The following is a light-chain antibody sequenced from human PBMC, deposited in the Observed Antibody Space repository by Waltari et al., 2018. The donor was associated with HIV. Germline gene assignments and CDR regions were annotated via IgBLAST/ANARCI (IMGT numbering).Light chain of an antibody. CDR3: ESYTSTSVWV. Sequence: QSALTQPASVSGSPGQSITIPCTGPSTDVGGYNYVTWYQQHPGKAPRLIIYDVSPRPSGVSDRFSGSKSGDTASLTISGLQPEDEADYYCESYTSTSVWVFGGGTRLTVL. CDR1: STDVGGYNY. CDR2: DVS. J-gene: IGLJ3*02. V-gene: IGLV2-14*03.